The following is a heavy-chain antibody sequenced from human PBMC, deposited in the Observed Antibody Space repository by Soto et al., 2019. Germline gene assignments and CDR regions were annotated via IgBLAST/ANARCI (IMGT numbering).Heavy chain of an antibody. J-gene: IGHJ3*02. V-gene: IGHV3-30*18. CDR3: AKLQGYYYDSSGYYRGAFDI. Sequence: LRLSCAASGFTFSSYGMHWARQAPGKGLEWVAVISYDGSNKYYADSVKGRFTISRDNSKNTLYLQMNSLRAEDTAVYYCAKLQGYYYDSSGYYRGAFDIWGQGTMVTVSS. CDR2: ISYDGSNK. D-gene: IGHD3-22*01. CDR1: GFTFSSYG.